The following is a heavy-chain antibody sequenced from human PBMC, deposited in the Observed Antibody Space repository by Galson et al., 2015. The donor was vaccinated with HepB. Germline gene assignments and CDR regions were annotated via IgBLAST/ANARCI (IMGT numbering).Heavy chain of an antibody. J-gene: IGHJ4*02. D-gene: IGHD4-17*01. CDR1: GYSFTSYW. V-gene: IGHV5-51*01. CDR2: IYPGDSDT. CDR3: ARLWEGYGDYGAYFDY. Sequence: QSGAEVKKPGESLKISCKGSGYSFTSYWIGWVRQMPGRGLEWMGIIYPGDSDTRYSPSFQGQVTISADKSISTAYLQWSSLKASDTAMYYCARLWEGYGDYGAYFDYWGQGTLVTVYS.